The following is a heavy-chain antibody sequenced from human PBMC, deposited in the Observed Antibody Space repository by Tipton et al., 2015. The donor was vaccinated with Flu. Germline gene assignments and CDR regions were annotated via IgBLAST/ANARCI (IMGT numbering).Heavy chain of an antibody. CDR3: ARFGPFDSSAQAQS. V-gene: IGHV3-30*03. D-gene: IGHD3-22*01. CDR1: GFIFSSCG. CDR2: ISFDGSKN. J-gene: IGHJ1*01. Sequence: SLRLSCAASGFIFSSCGMHWVRQAPGKGLEWVAVISFDGSKNYYADSVKGRFTISRDNAKNSLFLQMNSLRAEDTAVYYCARFGPFDSSAQAQSWGQGALVTVSS.